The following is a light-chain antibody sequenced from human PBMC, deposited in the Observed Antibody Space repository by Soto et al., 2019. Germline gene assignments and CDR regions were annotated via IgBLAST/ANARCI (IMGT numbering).Light chain of an antibody. CDR1: QSISNN. V-gene: IGKV3-15*01. CDR3: QHYNGRPLT. Sequence: EIVMTQSPATLSVSPGERATLSCRASQSISNNLAWYQQKPGQAPRLLIYGASTRATGIPARFSGSGSGTEFTLTISSXQSEDFAVYSCQHYNGRPLTFGGGTKVDIK. CDR2: GAS. J-gene: IGKJ4*01.